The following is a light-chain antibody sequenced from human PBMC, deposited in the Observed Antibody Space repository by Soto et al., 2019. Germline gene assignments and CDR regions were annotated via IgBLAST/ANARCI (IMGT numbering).Light chain of an antibody. CDR3: QRCDTYWP. CDR2: DAS. Sequence: DIQMTQSPSTLSASVGDTVTITCRASRGIDRCLVWCQQKPRKLPRLLISDASTLDRGVPSRFRGSGSGTEFTLTITGLQPADFATHHCQRCDTYWPFGQGTKVDIK. CDR1: RGIDRC. J-gene: IGKJ1*01. V-gene: IGKV1-5*01.